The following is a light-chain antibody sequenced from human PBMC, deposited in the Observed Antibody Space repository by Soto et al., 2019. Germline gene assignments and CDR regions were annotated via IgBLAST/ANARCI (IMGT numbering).Light chain of an antibody. CDR3: QQYNSYWT. Sequence: DLHLTQTPSTLSASVGDRVTITCRASQSISSWLAWYQQKPGKAPKLLIYDASSLESGVPSRFSGSGSGTEFTLTISSLQPDDFATYYCQQYNSYWTFGQGTRWIS. CDR1: QSISSW. J-gene: IGKJ1*01. V-gene: IGKV1-5*01. CDR2: DAS.